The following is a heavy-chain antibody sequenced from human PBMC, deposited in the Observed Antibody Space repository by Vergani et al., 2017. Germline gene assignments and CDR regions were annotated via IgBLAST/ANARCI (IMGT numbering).Heavy chain of an antibody. D-gene: IGHD3-9*01. CDR2: INPSGCHS. CDR1: GYTFSNYY. Sequence: QVQVVQSGAEVKKSGASVKVSCKTSGYTFSNYYMHWVRQAPGQGLEGMGIINPSGCHSNYAQKFQGRVTMTRDTSTSTVYMELSSLRSEDTAIYYCARGDYGILTGYRYLGQGTLVTVS. V-gene: IGHV1-46*03. J-gene: IGHJ4*02. CDR3: ARGDYGILTGYRY.